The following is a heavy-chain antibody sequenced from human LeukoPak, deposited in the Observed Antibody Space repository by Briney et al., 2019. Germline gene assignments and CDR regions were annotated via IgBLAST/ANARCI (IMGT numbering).Heavy chain of an antibody. CDR3: AKDGDTSGYYSNFDY. Sequence: PGGSLRLSCAASGFTFSTYSMGWVRQAPGKGLEWVSFITSSSSTIYYADSVKGRFTISRDNAKNSLYLQMNSLSAEDTAVYYCAKDGDTSGYYSNFDYWGQGTLVTVSS. D-gene: IGHD3-22*01. V-gene: IGHV3-48*01. CDR2: ITSSSSTI. CDR1: GFTFSTYS. J-gene: IGHJ4*02.